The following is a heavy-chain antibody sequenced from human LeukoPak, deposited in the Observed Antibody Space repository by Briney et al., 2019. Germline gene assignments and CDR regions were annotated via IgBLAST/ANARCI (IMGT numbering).Heavy chain of an antibody. V-gene: IGHV3-74*01. CDR1: GFTFSSYA. J-gene: IGHJ4*02. CDR3: ASLSGYCSSTSCYDFDY. D-gene: IGHD2-2*01. Sequence: GGSLRLSCAASGFTFSSYAMSWVRQAPGKGLVWVSRINTDGSSTSYADSVKGRFTVSRDNVKNTLYLQMNSLRAEDMAVYYCASLSGYCSSTSCYDFDYWGQGTLVTVSS. CDR2: INTDGSST.